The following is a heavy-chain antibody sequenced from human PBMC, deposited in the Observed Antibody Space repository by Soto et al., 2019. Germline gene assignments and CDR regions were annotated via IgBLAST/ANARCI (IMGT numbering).Heavy chain of an antibody. CDR3: ARGYCSGGSCYPSYYYCYMDV. CDR2: INSDGSST. J-gene: IGHJ6*03. D-gene: IGHD2-15*01. Sequence: EVQLVESGGGLVQPGGSLRLSCAASGFTFSSYWMHWVRQAPGKGLVWVSRINSDGSSTSYADSVKGRFTISRDNAKNTLYLQMNSLRAEDTAVYYCARGYCSGGSCYPSYYYCYMDVWGKGTTVTVSS. CDR1: GFTFSSYW. V-gene: IGHV3-74*01.